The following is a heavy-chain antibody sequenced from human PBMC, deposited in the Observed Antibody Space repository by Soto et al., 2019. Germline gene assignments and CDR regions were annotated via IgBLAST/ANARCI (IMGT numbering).Heavy chain of an antibody. Sequence: QLQLQESGPGLVKPSETLSLTCTVSGGSISSSSYYWGWIRQPPGKGLEWIGSIYYSGSTYYNPSLQSRVAISVDTSKNQFSLKLSSVTAADTAVYYCATTPTVVTPADYWGQGTLVTVSS. D-gene: IGHD4-17*01. CDR3: ATTPTVVTPADY. J-gene: IGHJ4*02. CDR1: GGSISSSSYY. CDR2: IYYSGST. V-gene: IGHV4-39*01.